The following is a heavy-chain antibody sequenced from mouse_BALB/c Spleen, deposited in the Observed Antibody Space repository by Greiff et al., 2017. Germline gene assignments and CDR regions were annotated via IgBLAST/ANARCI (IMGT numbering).Heavy chain of an antibody. Sequence: EVQLVESGGGLVQPGGSRKLSCAASGFTFSSFGMHWVRQAPEKGLEWVAYISSGSSTIYYADTVKGRFTISRDNPKNTLFLQMTSLRSEDTAMYYCASTSGYGNYYAMDYWGQGTSVTVSA. D-gene: IGHD2-1*01. CDR3: ASTSGYGNYYAMDY. CDR2: ISSGSSTI. CDR1: GFTFSSFG. J-gene: IGHJ4*01. V-gene: IGHV5-17*02.